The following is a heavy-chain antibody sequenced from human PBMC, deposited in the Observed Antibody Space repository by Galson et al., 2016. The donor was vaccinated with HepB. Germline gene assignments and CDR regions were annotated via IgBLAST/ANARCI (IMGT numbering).Heavy chain of an antibody. Sequence: SVKVSCKASGDTSNSFAINWVRQAPGQGLEWLGRIIPMLEVADYSQRLKSRLTITTDKATSTAHMELSGLTSEDTAVYYCARPIGRGRFDPDYWGQGTLVTVSS. CDR3: ARPIGRGRFDPDY. D-gene: IGHD1-26*01. CDR2: IIPMLEVA. CDR1: GDTSNSFA. J-gene: IGHJ4*02. V-gene: IGHV1-69*04.